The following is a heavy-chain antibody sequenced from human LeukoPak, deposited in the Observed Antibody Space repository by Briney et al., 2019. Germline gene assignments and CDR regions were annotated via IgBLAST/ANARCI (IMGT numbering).Heavy chain of an antibody. D-gene: IGHD6-13*01. CDR2: IYHSGST. CDR1: GGSISSSSYY. V-gene: IGHV4-39*07. CDR3: ASDRVGIPAAGPGLYYYYMDV. Sequence: SETLSLTCTVSGGSISSSSYYWGWIRQPPGKGLEWIGIIYHSGSTYYNPSLKSRVTISVDTSKNQFSLKLSSVTAADTGVYYCASDRVGIPAAGPGLYYYYMDVWGKGTTVTVSS. J-gene: IGHJ6*03.